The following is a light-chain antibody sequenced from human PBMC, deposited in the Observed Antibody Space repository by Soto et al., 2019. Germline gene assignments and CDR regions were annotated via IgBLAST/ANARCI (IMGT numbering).Light chain of an antibody. CDR2: DDR. Sequence: SYELTQPPSVSVAPGQTARITCGGNNIGSRSVHWYQQKPGQAPVLVVYDDRDRPSGVPDRFSGSKSGNTASLTVSGLQADDEADYYCSSYAGSDVFVFGTGTKVTVL. J-gene: IGLJ1*01. CDR3: SSYAGSDVFV. CDR1: NIGSRS. V-gene: IGLV3-21*02.